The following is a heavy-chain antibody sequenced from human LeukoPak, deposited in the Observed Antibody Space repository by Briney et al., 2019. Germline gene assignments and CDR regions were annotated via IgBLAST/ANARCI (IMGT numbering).Heavy chain of an antibody. D-gene: IGHD5-24*01. CDR1: GGSFSGYY. CDR2: INHNGST. V-gene: IGHV4-34*01. CDR3: ARGQLRRWLQLPYFDL. J-gene: IGHJ2*01. Sequence: PSETLSLTCAVYGGSFSGYYWSWIRQPPGKGLEWIGEINHNGSTNYNPSLKSRVTISVDTSKNQFSLKLSSVTAADTAVYYCARGQLRRWLQLPYFDLWGRGTLVTVSS.